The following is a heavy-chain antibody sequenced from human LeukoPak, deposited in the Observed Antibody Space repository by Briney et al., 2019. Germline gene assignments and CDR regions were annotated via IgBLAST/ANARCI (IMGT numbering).Heavy chain of an antibody. Sequence: PGGSLRLSCSASGFSLSRHWMSWVRQAPGKGLEWVANIKKDGSNKNYVDSVKGRFTISRDNAKNSLFLQMNSLRAEDTAMYYCAREGSGYDYWGQGTLVTVSS. V-gene: IGHV3-7*01. CDR2: IKKDGSNK. CDR3: AREGSGYDY. CDR1: GFSLSRHW. J-gene: IGHJ4*02. D-gene: IGHD2-15*01.